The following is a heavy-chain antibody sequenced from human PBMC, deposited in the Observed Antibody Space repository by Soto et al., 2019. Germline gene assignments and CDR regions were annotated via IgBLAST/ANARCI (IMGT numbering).Heavy chain of an antibody. V-gene: IGHV3-23*01. J-gene: IGHJ4*02. CDR3: AKDRYQLLAVFDY. Sequence: GGSLRLSCAASGFTFSSYAMSWVRQAPGKGLEWVSAISGSGGSTYYADSVKGRFTISRDNSKNTLYLQMNSLRAKDTAVYYCAKDRYQLLAVFDYWGQGTLVTVSS. D-gene: IGHD2-2*01. CDR1: GFTFSSYA. CDR2: ISGSGGST.